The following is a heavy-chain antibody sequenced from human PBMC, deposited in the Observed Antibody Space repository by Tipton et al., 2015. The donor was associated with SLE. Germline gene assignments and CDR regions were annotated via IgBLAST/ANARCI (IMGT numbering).Heavy chain of an antibody. V-gene: IGHV3-64D*06. D-gene: IGHD3-3*01. Sequence: GSLRLSCAASGFTFSSYAMHWVRQAPGKGLEYVSAISSNGGSTYYADSVKGRFTISRDNSKNTLYLQMSSLRAEDTAVYYCVFRPQYDFWSGLDYWGQGTLVTVSS. CDR3: VFRPQYDFWSGLDY. J-gene: IGHJ4*02. CDR2: ISSNGGST. CDR1: GFTFSSYA.